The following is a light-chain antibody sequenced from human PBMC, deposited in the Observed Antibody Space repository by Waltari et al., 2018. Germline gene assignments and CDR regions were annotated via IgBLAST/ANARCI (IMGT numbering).Light chain of an antibody. CDR1: QGINNW. J-gene: IGKJ4*01. CDR2: SAS. CDR3: QQADSFPLT. V-gene: IGKV1-12*01. Sequence: DIQMTQSPSSLSASVGDRVTMTCRAWQGINNWLAWYQQVPGRAPKLLIYSASSLQSGVPSRFSGSGSGTNFTLTITSLQPEDFATYYCQQADSFPLTFGGGTKVEIK.